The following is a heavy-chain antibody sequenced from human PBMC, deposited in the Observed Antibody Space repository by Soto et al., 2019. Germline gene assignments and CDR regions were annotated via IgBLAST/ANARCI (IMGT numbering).Heavy chain of an antibody. CDR2: ISGLNGNT. J-gene: IGHJ4*02. Sequence: QVHLVQSGVEVKKPGASVKVSCKASGYSFSTYGISWVRQAPGQGLEWMGWISGLNGNTNYAQNLQGRVTMTTDTSTSTAYMELRSLGFDDTAMYYCARDLFGEDGAGYFHYWGQGTLVTVSS. CDR1: GYSFSTYG. V-gene: IGHV1-18*01. D-gene: IGHD3-10*01. CDR3: ARDLFGEDGAGYFHY.